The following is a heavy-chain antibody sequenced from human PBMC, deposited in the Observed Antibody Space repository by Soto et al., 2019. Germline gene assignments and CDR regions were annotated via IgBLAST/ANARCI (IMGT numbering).Heavy chain of an antibody. V-gene: IGHV3-30-3*01. CDR2: ISYDGNNK. J-gene: IGHJ4*02. D-gene: IGHD3-16*01. CDR3: AREGRIHGALDY. CDR1: GFIFSTYA. Sequence: QVQLVESGGGVVQPGRSLRLSCAASGFIFSTYAMHWVRQAPGKGLEWVAVISYDGNNKYYADSVKGRFTISRDNSKNTLYLQMNSLRAEDTAVYYCAREGRIHGALDYGGQGTLVTGSS.